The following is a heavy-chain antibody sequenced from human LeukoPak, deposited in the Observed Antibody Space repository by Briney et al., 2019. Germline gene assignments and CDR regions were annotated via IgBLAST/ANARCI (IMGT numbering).Heavy chain of an antibody. J-gene: IGHJ4*02. Sequence: SETLSLTCAVYGGTFSGYYWSWIRQPPGKGLDWIGEINHSGSTNYNPSLKSRVTISVDTSKNQFSLKLSSVTAADTAVYYCARGGRYDYVWGSYSDSLSLDYWGQGTLVTVSS. V-gene: IGHV4-34*01. D-gene: IGHD3-16*01. CDR2: INHSGST. CDR1: GGTFSGYY. CDR3: ARGGRYDYVWGSYSDSLSLDY.